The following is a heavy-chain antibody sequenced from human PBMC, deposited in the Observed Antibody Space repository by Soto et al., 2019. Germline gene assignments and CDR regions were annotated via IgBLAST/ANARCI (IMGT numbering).Heavy chain of an antibody. Sequence: QLQLQESGPGLVKPSETLSLTCTVSGGSISSSSYYWGWIRQPPGKGLEWIGRIYYSGSTYYNPSLKSRVTISVDTSKNQFSLKLSSVTAADTAVYYCASHAVHSSGFTDYWGQGTLVTVSS. CDR1: GGSISSSSYY. CDR3: ASHAVHSSGFTDY. V-gene: IGHV4-39*01. J-gene: IGHJ4*02. CDR2: IYYSGST. D-gene: IGHD6-19*01.